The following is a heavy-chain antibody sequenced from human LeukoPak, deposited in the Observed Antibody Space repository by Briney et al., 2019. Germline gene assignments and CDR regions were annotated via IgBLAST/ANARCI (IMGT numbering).Heavy chain of an antibody. V-gene: IGHV3-7*01. CDR2: IKEDGSEK. D-gene: IGHD6-25*01. CDR1: GFIFSSYW. J-gene: IGHJ4*02. Sequence: GGSLRLSCAASGFIFSSYWMSWVRQAPGKGLEWVANIKEDGSEKYYVDSVKGRFTISRDNAKNSLYLQMNSLRAEDTAVYYCVRSIGIASAYWGQGTLVTVSS. CDR3: VRSIGIASAY.